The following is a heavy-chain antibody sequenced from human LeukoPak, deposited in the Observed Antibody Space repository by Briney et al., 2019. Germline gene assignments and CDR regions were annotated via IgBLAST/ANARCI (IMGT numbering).Heavy chain of an antibody. CDR1: GYTLTELS. J-gene: IGHJ4*02. V-gene: IGHV1-24*01. CDR3: ARPMGSSSWYYFDY. CDR2: FDPEDGET. D-gene: IGHD6-13*01. Sequence: ASVKVSCKASGYTLTELSMHWVRQAPGKGLEWMGGFDPEDGETIYAQKFQGRVTMTEDTSTDTAYMELSRLRSDDTAVYYCARPMGSSSWYYFDYWGQGTLVTVSS.